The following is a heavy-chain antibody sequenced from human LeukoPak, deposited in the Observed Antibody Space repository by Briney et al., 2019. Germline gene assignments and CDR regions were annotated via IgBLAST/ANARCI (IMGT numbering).Heavy chain of an antibody. CDR2: IYYSGST. Sequence: SETLSLTCTVSGGSISSYYWSWIRQPPGKGLEWIGYIYYSGSTNYNPSLKSRVTISVDTSKNQFSLKLSSVTAADTAVYYCARSMVRGVNHNWFDPWGQGTLVTVFS. V-gene: IGHV4-59*01. J-gene: IGHJ5*02. D-gene: IGHD3-10*01. CDR3: ARSMVRGVNHNWFDP. CDR1: GGSISSYY.